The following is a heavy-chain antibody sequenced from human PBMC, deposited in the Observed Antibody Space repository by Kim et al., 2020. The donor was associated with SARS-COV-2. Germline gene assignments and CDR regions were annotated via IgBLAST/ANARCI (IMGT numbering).Heavy chain of an antibody. CDR3: AREFGQLVSYFDY. V-gene: IGHV3-7*01. J-gene: IGHJ4*02. Sequence: CGDSGKGRVPNSRDNAKHSLYLQMNSLRAEDTAVYYCAREFGQLVSYFDYWGQGTLVTVSS. D-gene: IGHD6-6*01.